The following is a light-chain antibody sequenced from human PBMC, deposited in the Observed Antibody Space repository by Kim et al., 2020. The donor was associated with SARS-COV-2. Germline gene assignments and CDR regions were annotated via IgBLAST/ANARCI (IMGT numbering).Light chain of an antibody. CDR1: SSDDGRYDY. V-gene: IGLV2-11*03. J-gene: IGLJ3*02. Sequence: GQSVTISCTGTSSDDGRYDYVSWYQQHPGKVPKLIIYDVNKRPSGVPDRSSGAKSGNTASLTISGLQADDEADYYCCSYAGSYTWLFGEGTKVTVL. CDR3: CSYAGSYTWL. CDR2: DVN.